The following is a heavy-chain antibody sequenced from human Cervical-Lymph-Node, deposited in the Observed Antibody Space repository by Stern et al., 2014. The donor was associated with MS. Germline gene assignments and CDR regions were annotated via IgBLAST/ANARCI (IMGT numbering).Heavy chain of an antibody. J-gene: IGHJ2*01. D-gene: IGHD2/OR15-2a*01. V-gene: IGHV4-4*02. CDR3: ARERQQYCNSEGCSYWYFDL. CDR1: GGSVSSTNW. CDR2: IYHSGAS. Sequence: QVQLQESGPGLVKPSGTLSLTCAVSGGSVSSTNWWSWVRQSPGKGLEWIGNIYHSGASTYRPSLRSRVSISLDNPKNHLSLHLTSVTAADTAVYYCARERQQYCNSEGCSYWYFDLWGRGTLVTVSS.